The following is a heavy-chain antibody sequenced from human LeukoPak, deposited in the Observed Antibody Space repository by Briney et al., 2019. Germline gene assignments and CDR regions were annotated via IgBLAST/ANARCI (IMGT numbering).Heavy chain of an antibody. V-gene: IGHV3-23*01. CDR1: GFPFGTYA. CDR3: AKDAVRGRFDP. J-gene: IGHJ5*02. D-gene: IGHD3-10*01. CDR2: ISGGSDNT. Sequence: GGSLRLSCTGSGFPFGTYAMSWVRQAQGKGLEWVSAISGGSDNTHYAESVKGRFTISRDISKSTVYLQMNSLRVEDTAVYYCAKDAVRGRFDPWGQGTMVTVSS.